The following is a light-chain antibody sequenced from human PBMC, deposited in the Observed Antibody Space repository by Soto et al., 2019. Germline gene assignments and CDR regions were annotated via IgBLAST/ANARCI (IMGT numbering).Light chain of an antibody. CDR2: AAS. Sequence: DIQMTQSPSYLSASVGDRITSACRPSQSISSYLNWYQQKPGKAPKLLIYAASSLQSGVPSRFSGSGSGTDFTLTISSLQPEDFATYYCQQSYRTPCLGFGGGTKVEIK. CDR1: QSISSY. J-gene: IGKJ4*01. CDR3: QQSYRTPCLG. V-gene: IGKV1-39*01.